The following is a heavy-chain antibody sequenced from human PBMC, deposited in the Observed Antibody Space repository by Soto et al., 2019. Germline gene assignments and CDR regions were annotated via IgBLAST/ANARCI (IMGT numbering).Heavy chain of an antibody. CDR3: ARSVTP. V-gene: IGHV4-31*03. CDR2: IYYSGST. D-gene: IGHD3-10*01. CDR1: GGSISSGGYY. J-gene: IGHJ5*02. Sequence: QVQLQESGPGLVKPSQTLTLTCSVSGGSISSGGYYWSGIRQHPGKGLEWIGYIYYSGSTYYNPPLKSRITISVDTSKNQSSLTLSSVTAADTAVYYGARSVTPWGQGTLVTVSS.